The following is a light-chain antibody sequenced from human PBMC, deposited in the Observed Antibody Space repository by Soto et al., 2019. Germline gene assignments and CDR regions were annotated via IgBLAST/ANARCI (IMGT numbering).Light chain of an antibody. Sequence: EIVLTQSPGILSLSPGQRVTLSCRASQRVSNDFLAWYQQKPGQAPRLLIYGASTRATDVPDRFSGSGSGEDFTLTISRLEPEDFAVYYCQQYGSSPPRTFGQGTKVEMK. CDR3: QQYGSSPPRT. J-gene: IGKJ1*01. CDR1: QRVSNDF. CDR2: GAS. V-gene: IGKV3-20*01.